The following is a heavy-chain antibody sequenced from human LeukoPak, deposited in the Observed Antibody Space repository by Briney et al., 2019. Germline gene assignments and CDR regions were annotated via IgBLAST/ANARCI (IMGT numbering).Heavy chain of an antibody. Sequence: GASVKVSCKASGYTFTGYYMHWVRQAPGQGLEWMGWINPNSGNTNYAQKLQGRVTMTTDTSTSTAYMELRSLRSDDTAVYYCARDERTAAAGVWGQGTTVTVSS. D-gene: IGHD6-13*01. CDR2: INPNSGNT. CDR3: ARDERTAAAGV. J-gene: IGHJ6*02. CDR1: GYTFTGYY. V-gene: IGHV1-18*04.